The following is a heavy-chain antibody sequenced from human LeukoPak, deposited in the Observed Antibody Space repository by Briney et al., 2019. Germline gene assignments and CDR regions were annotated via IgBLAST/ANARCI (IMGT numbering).Heavy chain of an antibody. Sequence: ASVKVSCKASGYTFTSYYMHWVRQAPGQGLEWMGIINPSGGRTSYAQKFQGRVTMTRDTSTSTVYMELSSLRSEDTAVYYCARPNGSVYCSSTSCYTKYYFDYWGQGTLVTVSS. J-gene: IGHJ4*02. CDR2: INPSGGRT. CDR3: ARPNGSVYCSSTSCYTKYYFDY. V-gene: IGHV1-46*01. D-gene: IGHD2-2*02. CDR1: GYTFTSYY.